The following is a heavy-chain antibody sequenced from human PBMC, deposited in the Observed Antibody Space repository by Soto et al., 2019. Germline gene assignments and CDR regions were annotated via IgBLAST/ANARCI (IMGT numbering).Heavy chain of an antibody. CDR3: ARNNYQYGFDI. D-gene: IGHD1-1*01. CDR1: GYTFGSYD. V-gene: IGHV1-8*01. J-gene: IGHJ3*02. CDR2: INPNSAKT. Sequence: ASVKVSCKASGYTFGSYDINWVRQAAGQGLEWVGWINPNSAKTGYTQEFQGRVTMTRDTSINTAYMELSSLRSQDTAMYYCARNNYQYGFDIWG.